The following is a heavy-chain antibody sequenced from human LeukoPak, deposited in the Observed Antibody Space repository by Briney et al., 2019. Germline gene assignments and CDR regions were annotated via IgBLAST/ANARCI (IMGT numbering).Heavy chain of an antibody. D-gene: IGHD3-10*01. CDR2: ISGGGSST. Sequence: GGTLRLSCAASGFTFSSYGMSWVRQAPGKGLEWVSAISGGGSSTYYADSVKGRFTISRDNSKNTVHLQMNSLRAEDTAVYYCARLYGGSGSYYNNYWGQGTLVTVSS. CDR3: ARLYGGSGSYYNNY. CDR1: GFTFSSYG. J-gene: IGHJ4*02. V-gene: IGHV3-23*01.